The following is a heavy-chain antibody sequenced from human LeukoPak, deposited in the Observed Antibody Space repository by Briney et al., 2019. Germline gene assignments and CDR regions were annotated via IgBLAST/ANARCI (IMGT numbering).Heavy chain of an antibody. J-gene: IGHJ4*02. CDR2: ISSSGSTI. Sequence: GGSLRLSCAASGFTFSSYEMNWVRQAPGKGLEWVSYISSSGSTIYYADSVKGRFTISRDNAKNSLYLQMNSLRAEDTAVYYCARDRDYGDYEPPVRFDHWGQGTLVTVSS. CDR3: ARDRDYGDYEPPVRFDH. V-gene: IGHV3-48*03. CDR1: GFTFSSYE. D-gene: IGHD4-17*01.